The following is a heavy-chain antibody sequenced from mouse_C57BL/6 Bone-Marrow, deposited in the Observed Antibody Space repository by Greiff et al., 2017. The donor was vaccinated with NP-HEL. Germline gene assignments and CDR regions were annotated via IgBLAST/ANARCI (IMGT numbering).Heavy chain of an antibody. V-gene: IGHV5-12*01. Sequence: EVQGVESGGGLVQPGGSLKLSCAASGFTFSDYYMYWVRQTPEKRLEWVAYISNGGGSTYYPDPVQGRFPISRDNAKNTLYLQMSRLKSEDTAMYYCARRGGPAWFAYWGQGTLVTVSA. CDR2: ISNGGGST. J-gene: IGHJ3*01. CDR3: ARRGGPAWFAY. CDR1: GFTFSDYY.